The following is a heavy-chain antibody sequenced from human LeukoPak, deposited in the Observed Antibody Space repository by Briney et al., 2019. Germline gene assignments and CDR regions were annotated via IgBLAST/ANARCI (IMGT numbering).Heavy chain of an antibody. CDR3: AKAVVLNAFDI. D-gene: IGHD2-15*01. J-gene: IGHJ3*02. V-gene: IGHV3-48*04. CDR1: GFTFSSYS. CDR2: ISSSSSTI. Sequence: GGSLRLSCAASGFTFSSYSMNWVRQAPGKGLEWVSYISSSSSTIYYADSVKGRFTISRDNAKNSLYLQMNSLRAEDTALYYCAKAVVLNAFDIWGQGTMVTVSS.